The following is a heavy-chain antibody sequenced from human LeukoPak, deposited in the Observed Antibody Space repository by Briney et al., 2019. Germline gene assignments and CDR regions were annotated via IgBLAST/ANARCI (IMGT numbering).Heavy chain of an antibody. J-gene: IGHJ4*02. D-gene: IGHD3-10*01. Sequence: GGSLRLSCAASGFTFSSYAMSWVRQAPGKGLGWVSVISGSGGSTYYADSVKGRFTISRDNSKNTLYLQMNSLRAEDTAVYYCAGLEGVRGPSIGYWGQGTLVTVSS. CDR3: AGLEGVRGPSIGY. V-gene: IGHV3-23*01. CDR1: GFTFSSYA. CDR2: ISGSGGST.